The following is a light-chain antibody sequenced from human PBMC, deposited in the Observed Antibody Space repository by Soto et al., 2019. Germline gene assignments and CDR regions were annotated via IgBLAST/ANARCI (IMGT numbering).Light chain of an antibody. CDR1: SSNIPAVNA. V-gene: IGLV1-40*01. CDR3: QSYDSRLTGTV. Sequence: QSVLTQPPSVSGAPGRRVTISSSGSSSNIPAVNAVHWYQHLPGTPPKLLMYGNNNRPSGVPDRFSGSKSGTSTSLAITGLQAEDEADYYCQSYDSRLTGTVFAPGTKVT. CDR2: GNN. J-gene: IGLJ1*01.